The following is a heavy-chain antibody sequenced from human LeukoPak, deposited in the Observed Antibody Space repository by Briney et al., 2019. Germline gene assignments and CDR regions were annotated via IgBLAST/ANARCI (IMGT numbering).Heavy chain of an antibody. V-gene: IGHV3-30*02. D-gene: IGHD2-15*01. J-gene: IGHJ4*02. CDR3: ARDRIVGYFDY. Sequence: GGSLRLSCAASGFTFSSFGMHWVRQAPGKGLEWVSFLRFDATSYYYAESVKGRFTISRDNAKNSLYLQMNSLRAEDTAVYYCARDRIVGYFDYWGQGTLVTVSS. CDR1: GFTFSSFG. CDR2: LRFDATSY.